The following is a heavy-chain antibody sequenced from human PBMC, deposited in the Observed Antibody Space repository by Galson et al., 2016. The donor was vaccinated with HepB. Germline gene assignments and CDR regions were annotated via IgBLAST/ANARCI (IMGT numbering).Heavy chain of an antibody. Sequence: PALVKPTQTLTLTCTFSGFSLSTSGMRVIWIRQPPGKALEWLSLIDGGDDKYYSISLKTRLTISKDTSKNQVVLTMTNMDPVDTGTYYCARIRYTNTWYSYSDGMDVWGQGTAVTVSS. D-gene: IGHD6-13*01. J-gene: IGHJ6*02. CDR3: ARIRYTNTWYSYSDGMDV. CDR1: GFSLSTSGMR. V-gene: IGHV2-70*01. CDR2: IDGGDDK.